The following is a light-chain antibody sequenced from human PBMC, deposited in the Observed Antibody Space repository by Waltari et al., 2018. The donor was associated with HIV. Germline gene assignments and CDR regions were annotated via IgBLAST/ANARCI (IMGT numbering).Light chain of an antibody. CDR1: SGSIASNY. V-gene: IGLV6-57*01. CDR3: QSSDSSNWV. Sequence: NFMLTQPHSVSESPGKTVTISCTRSSGSIASNYVQWYQQRPGSSPTTVIYEDNQRPSGVPDRFSGSIDSSSNPASLTISGLKTEDEADYYCQSSDSSNWVFGGGTKLTVL. CDR2: EDN. J-gene: IGLJ3*02.